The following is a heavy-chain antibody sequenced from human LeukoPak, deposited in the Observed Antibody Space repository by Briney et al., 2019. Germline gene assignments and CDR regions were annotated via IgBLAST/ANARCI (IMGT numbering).Heavy chain of an antibody. D-gene: IGHD6-13*01. J-gene: IGHJ4*02. Sequence: ETLSLTCIVSGGSINSYYWSWVRQAPGKGLEWVANIKQDGSEKYYVDSVKGRFTISRDNAKNSLYLQMNSLRAEDMAVYYCAREGIAAAGFFFDYWGQGTLVTVSS. CDR2: IKQDGSEK. CDR1: GGSINSYY. V-gene: IGHV3-7*01. CDR3: AREGIAAAGFFFDY.